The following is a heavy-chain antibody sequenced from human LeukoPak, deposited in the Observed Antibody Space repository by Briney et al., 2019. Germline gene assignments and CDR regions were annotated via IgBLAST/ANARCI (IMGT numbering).Heavy chain of an antibody. CDR2: IGTAGDT. J-gene: IGHJ4*02. Sequence: PGGSLRLSCAASRFTFSSYGMHWVRQATGKGLEWVSAIGTAGDTYYPGSVKGRFTISRENAKNSLYLQMNSLRAGDTAVYYCARISYDSSGYYYFDYWGQGTLVTVSS. CDR3: ARISYDSSGYYYFDY. V-gene: IGHV3-13*01. CDR1: RFTFSSYG. D-gene: IGHD3-22*01.